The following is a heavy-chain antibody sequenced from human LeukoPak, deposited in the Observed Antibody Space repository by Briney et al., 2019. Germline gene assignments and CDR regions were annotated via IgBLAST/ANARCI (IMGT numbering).Heavy chain of an antibody. J-gene: IGHJ4*02. CDR3: ARVGTYGSGSYLSWLDY. CDR2: IYYSGST. D-gene: IGHD3-10*01. V-gene: IGHV4-59*01. Sequence: PSETLSLTCTVSGGSISSYYWSWIRQPPGKGLEWIGYIYYSGSTNYNPSLKSRVTISVDTSKNQFSLKLSSVTAADAAVYYCARVGTYGSGSYLSWLDYWGQGTLVTVSS. CDR1: GGSISSYY.